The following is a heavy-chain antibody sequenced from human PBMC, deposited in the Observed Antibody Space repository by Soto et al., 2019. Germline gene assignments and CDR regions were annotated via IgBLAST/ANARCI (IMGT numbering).Heavy chain of an antibody. CDR3: ARASAAAGDYYYYYGMDV. D-gene: IGHD6-13*01. J-gene: IGHJ6*02. V-gene: IGHV3-30-3*01. CDR1: GFTFSSYA. Sequence: GSLRLSCAASGFTFSSYAMHWVRQAPGKGLEWVAVISYDGSNKYYADSVKGRFTISRDNSKNTLYLQMNSLRAEDTAVYYCARASAAAGDYYYYYGMDVWGQGTTVTVSS. CDR2: ISYDGSNK.